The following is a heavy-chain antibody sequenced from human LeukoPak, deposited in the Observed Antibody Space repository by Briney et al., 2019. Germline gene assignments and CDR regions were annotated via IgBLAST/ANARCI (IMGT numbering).Heavy chain of an antibody. J-gene: IGHJ5*02. Sequence: SETLSLTCTVSGGSISSGSYYWSWIRQLAGKGLEWIGRIYTSGSTNYNPSLKSRVTISVDTSKNQFSLKLSSVTAADTAVYYCARALYYYDSSGYGGLDPWGQGTLVTVSS. D-gene: IGHD3-22*01. CDR3: ARALYYYDSSGYGGLDP. CDR1: GGSISSGSYY. CDR2: IYTSGST. V-gene: IGHV4-61*02.